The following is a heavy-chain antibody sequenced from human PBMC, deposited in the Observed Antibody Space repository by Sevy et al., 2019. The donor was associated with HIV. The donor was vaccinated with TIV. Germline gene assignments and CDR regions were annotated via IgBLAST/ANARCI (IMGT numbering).Heavy chain of an antibody. V-gene: IGHV3-15*01. D-gene: IGHD3-22*01. CDR3: TTQWF. Sequence: GGSLRLSCAGSGLTFSNTWMSWVRQAPGKGLEWIGSIKSKTDGGTTDYAAPVKGRFSISRDDSKNTLYLQMNSLKSEDTAVYYCTTQWFWGQGTLVTVSS. CDR2: IKSKTDGGTT. CDR1: GLTFSNTW. J-gene: IGHJ4*02.